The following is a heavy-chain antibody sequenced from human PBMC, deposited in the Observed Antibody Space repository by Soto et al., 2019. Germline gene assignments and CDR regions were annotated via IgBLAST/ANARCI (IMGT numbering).Heavy chain of an antibody. D-gene: IGHD2-15*01. CDR1: GFTFSSYD. V-gene: IGHV3-13*01. Sequence: PGGSLRLSCAASGFTFSSYDMHWVRQATGKGLEWVSAIGTAGDTYYPGSVKGRFTISRENAKNSLYLQMNSLRAGDTAVYYCVRGARYCSGGSCSVPFDYWGQGTLVTVSS. CDR2: IGTAGDT. CDR3: VRGARYCSGGSCSVPFDY. J-gene: IGHJ4*02.